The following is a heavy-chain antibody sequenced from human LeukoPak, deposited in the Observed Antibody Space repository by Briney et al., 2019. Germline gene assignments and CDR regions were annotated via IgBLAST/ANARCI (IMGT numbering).Heavy chain of an antibody. J-gene: IGHJ4*02. V-gene: IGHV3-7*01. D-gene: IGHD3-22*01. CDR3: ARTLHYYDSSGYYGRDY. CDR1: GFTFSSYW. Sequence: GGSLRLSCAASGFTFSSYWMSWVRQAPGKGLEWVANIKQDGSEKYYVDSVKGRFTISRDNAKNSLYLQMNSLRAEDTAVYYCARTLHYYDSSGYYGRDYWGQGTLVTVSS. CDR2: IKQDGSEK.